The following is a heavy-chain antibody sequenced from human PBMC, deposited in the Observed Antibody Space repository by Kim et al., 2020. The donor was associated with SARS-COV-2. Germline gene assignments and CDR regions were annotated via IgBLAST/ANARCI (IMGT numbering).Heavy chain of an antibody. Sequence: GGSLRLSCAASGFTFGNASMSWVRQAPGKGLEWVGRIKTKTDGGTTDYAAPGKGRFTISRDDSKNTLYLQMNNLKIEDTAVYYCAMTYRSGWDQGTTVTVFS. CDR3: AMTYRSG. CDR1: GFTFGNAS. J-gene: IGHJ6*02. V-gene: IGHV3-15*01. D-gene: IGHD6-25*01. CDR2: IKTKTDGGTT.